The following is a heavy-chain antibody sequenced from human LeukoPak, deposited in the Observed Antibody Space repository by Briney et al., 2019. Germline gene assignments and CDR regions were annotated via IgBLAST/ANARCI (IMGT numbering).Heavy chain of an antibody. J-gene: IGHJ4*02. CDR2: IIPIFGTA. Sequence: ASVKVSCKASGGTFSSYAISWVRQAPGQGLEWMGGIIPIFGTANYAQKFQGRVTITADESTSTAYMELRSLRSEDTAVYYCARGPIVGLMVYAYFDYWGQGTLVTVSS. CDR3: ARGPIVGLMVYAYFDY. D-gene: IGHD2-8*01. V-gene: IGHV1-69*13. CDR1: GGTFSSYA.